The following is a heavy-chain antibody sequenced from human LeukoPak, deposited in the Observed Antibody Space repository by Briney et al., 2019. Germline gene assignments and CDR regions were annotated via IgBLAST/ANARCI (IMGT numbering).Heavy chain of an antibody. CDR1: GGSIRSYY. J-gene: IGHJ4*02. V-gene: IGHV4-59*01. Sequence: SGTLSLTCTVSGGSIRSYYWSWIRQAPGKGLEWIGFISYSGYTSYSPSLKSRVAISVDTSKSQFSLRLSSLTAADTAINYCARGRNDNGGMFFDSWAQGTLVTVSS. CDR2: ISYSGYT. D-gene: IGHD4-23*01. CDR3: ARGRNDNGGMFFDS.